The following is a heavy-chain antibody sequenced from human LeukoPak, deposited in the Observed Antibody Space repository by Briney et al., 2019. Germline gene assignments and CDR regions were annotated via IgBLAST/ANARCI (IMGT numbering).Heavy chain of an antibody. CDR1: GFTFSSYG. D-gene: IGHD3-10*01. CDR3: ANYGGVDY. J-gene: IGHJ4*02. CDR2: IWYDGSNT. Sequence: GRSLRLSCAASGFTFSSYGLHWVRQAPGKGLEWVAVIWYDGSNTYYADSVKGRFTISRDNSKNTLYLQMNSLRAEDTAVYYCANYGGVDYWGQGTMVTVSS. V-gene: IGHV3-33*06.